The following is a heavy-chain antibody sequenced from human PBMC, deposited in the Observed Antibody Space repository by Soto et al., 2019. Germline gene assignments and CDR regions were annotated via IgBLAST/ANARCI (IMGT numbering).Heavy chain of an antibody. CDR3: ATTPGLSPAGSFDW. CDR1: GGSIRNYY. V-gene: IGHV4-59*08. CDR2: VFFTGTT. J-gene: IGHJ4*02. D-gene: IGHD6-13*01. Sequence: PSETLSLTCTVSGGSIRNYYLTWIRQTPGKGLEWIGHVFFTGTTKYSPSLESRVTISVDTSQNQFSLKLTSVTATDTGVYYCATTPGLSPAGSFDWWGQGIL.